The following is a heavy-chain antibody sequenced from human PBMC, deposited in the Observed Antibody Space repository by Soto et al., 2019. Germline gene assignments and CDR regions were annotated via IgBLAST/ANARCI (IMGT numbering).Heavy chain of an antibody. V-gene: IGHV4-39*01. CDR2: IYYSGST. D-gene: IGHD3-22*01. CDR3: ARVVVTDIDY. J-gene: IGHJ4*02. CDR1: GGSISSSSYY. Sequence: SETLSLTCTVSGGSISSSSYYWGWIRQPPGKGLEWIGSIYYSGSTYYNPSLKSRVTISVDTSKNQFSLKLSSVTAADTAVYYCARVVVTDIDYWGQGTLVTVSS.